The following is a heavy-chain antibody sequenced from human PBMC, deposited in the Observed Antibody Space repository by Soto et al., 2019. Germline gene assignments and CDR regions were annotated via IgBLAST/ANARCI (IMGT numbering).Heavy chain of an antibody. J-gene: IGHJ6*02. CDR2: IYYSGST. Sequence: KPSETLSLTCTVSGGSISSGGYYWSWIRQHPGKGLEWIGYIYYSGSTYYNPSLKSRVTISVDTSKNQFSLKLSSVTAADTAVYYCARYCSGGSCYPDEFYYYYGMDVWGQGTTVTVSS. CDR3: ARYCSGGSCYPDEFYYYYGMDV. CDR1: GGSISSGGYY. D-gene: IGHD2-15*01. V-gene: IGHV4-31*03.